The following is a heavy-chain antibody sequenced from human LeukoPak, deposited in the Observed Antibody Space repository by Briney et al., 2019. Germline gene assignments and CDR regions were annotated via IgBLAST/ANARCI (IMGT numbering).Heavy chain of an antibody. CDR3: ARTPYYYFDY. CDR1: GGSLSNYY. D-gene: IGHD1-26*01. CDR2: IYYSGGT. V-gene: IGHV4-59*08. Sequence: SETLSLTCTVSGGSLSNYYWTWIRQPPGKGLEWIADIYYSGGTKYNPSLKSRVTILVDTSRTQFSLKLYSVTAADTAVYYCARTPYYYFDYWGQGTLVTVSS. J-gene: IGHJ4*02.